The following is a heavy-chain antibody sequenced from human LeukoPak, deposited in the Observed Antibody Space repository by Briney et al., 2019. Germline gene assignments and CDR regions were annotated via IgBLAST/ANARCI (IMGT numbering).Heavy chain of an antibody. CDR2: IYYSGST. CDR3: ARTRRRDYVMGWYFDL. J-gene: IGHJ2*01. D-gene: IGHD4-17*01. CDR1: GGSISSYY. V-gene: IGHV4-59*01. Sequence: SETLSLTCTVSGGSISSYYWSWIRQPPGKGLEWIGYIYYSGSTNYNPSLKSRVTISVDTSKNQFSPKLSSVTAADTAVYYCARTRRRDYVMGWYFDLWGRGTLVTVSS.